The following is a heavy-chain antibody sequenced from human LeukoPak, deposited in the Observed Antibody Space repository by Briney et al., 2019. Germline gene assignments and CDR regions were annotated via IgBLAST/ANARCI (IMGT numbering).Heavy chain of an antibody. CDR1: GFTFSSYE. CDR2: ISSSGSTI. Sequence: GGSLRLSCAASGFTFSSYEMNWVRQAPGKGLEWVSYISSSGSTIYYADSVKGRFTISRDNAKNSLYLQMNSLRAEDTAVYYCARVVGPNWFDPWGQGTLVTVSS. J-gene: IGHJ5*02. CDR3: ARVVGPNWFDP. D-gene: IGHD1-26*01. V-gene: IGHV3-48*03.